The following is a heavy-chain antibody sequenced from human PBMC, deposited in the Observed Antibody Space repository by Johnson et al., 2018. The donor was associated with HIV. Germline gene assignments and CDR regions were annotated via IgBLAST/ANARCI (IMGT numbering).Heavy chain of an antibody. D-gene: IGHD2-8*02. CDR2: INRDGSDK. Sequence: EVQLVESGGGLVQPGGSLRLSCAASGFTFSNHHMTWVRQAPGKGLEWVANINRDGSDKYYVDSVKGRFTISRDNAQDSLYLQMNSLRVDDTAVYYCGRESTGAGTAFDIWGQGTMVTVSS. J-gene: IGHJ3*02. CDR1: GFTFSNHH. V-gene: IGHV3-7*01. CDR3: GRESTGAGTAFDI.